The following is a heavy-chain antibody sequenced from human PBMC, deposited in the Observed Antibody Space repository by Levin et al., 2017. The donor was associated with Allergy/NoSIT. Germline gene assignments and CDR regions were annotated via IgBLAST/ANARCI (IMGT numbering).Heavy chain of an antibody. J-gene: IGHJ2*01. Sequence: GESLKISCAASGFTFSSYSMNWVRQAPGKGLEWVSSISSSSSYIYYADSVKGRFTISRDNAKNSLYLQMNSLRAEDTAVYYCARAPSSGWPNLSHYWYFDLWGRGTLVTVSS. CDR2: ISSSSSYI. CDR1: GFTFSSYS. V-gene: IGHV3-21*01. D-gene: IGHD6-19*01. CDR3: ARAPSSGWPNLSHYWYFDL.